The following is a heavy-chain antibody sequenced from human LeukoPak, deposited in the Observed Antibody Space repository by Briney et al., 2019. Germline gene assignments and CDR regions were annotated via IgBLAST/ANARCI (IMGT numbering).Heavy chain of an antibody. CDR3: AKIHCSGSSCSYSYYYMDV. J-gene: IGHJ6*03. CDR2: INHSGST. CDR1: GGSLSGYY. V-gene: IGHV4-34*01. D-gene: IGHD2-2*01. Sequence: SETLSLTXAVYGGSLSGYYWSWIRQPPGKGLEWIGEINHSGSTNSNPSLKSRGTMSIDTPQNHFSLKLTSVTAADTAVYYCAKIHCSGSSCSYSYYYMDVWGKGTTVTVSS.